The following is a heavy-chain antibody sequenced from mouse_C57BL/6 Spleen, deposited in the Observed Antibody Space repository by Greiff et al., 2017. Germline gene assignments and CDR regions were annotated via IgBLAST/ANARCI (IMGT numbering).Heavy chain of an antibody. CDR1: GYTFTSYG. Sequence: VQLQQSGAELARPGASVKLSCKASGYTFTSYGISWVKQRTGQGLEWIGEIYPRSGNTYYNEKFKGKATLTADKSSSTAYMELRSLTSEDSAVYFCARWEEGGSYWYFDVWGTGTTVTVSS. CDR2: IYPRSGNT. D-gene: IGHD4-1*01. CDR3: ARWEEGGSYWYFDV. V-gene: IGHV1-81*01. J-gene: IGHJ1*03.